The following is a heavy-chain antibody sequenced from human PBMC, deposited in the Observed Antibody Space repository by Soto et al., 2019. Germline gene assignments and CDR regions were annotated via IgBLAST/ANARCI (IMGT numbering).Heavy chain of an antibody. V-gene: IGHV4-59*01. Sequence: PSETLSLTRTVSGGSISSYYCRWLRQPPGKGLEWIGYIYYSGSPYYYPSRKMRVTLSVDTSKNQLSLKLSSVTAADTAVYYCARALGCSCGSCYVDNWFDPWGQGTLVTVS. CDR3: ARALGCSCGSCYVDNWFDP. D-gene: IGHD2-15*01. CDR2: IYYSGSP. J-gene: IGHJ5*02. CDR1: GGSISSYY.